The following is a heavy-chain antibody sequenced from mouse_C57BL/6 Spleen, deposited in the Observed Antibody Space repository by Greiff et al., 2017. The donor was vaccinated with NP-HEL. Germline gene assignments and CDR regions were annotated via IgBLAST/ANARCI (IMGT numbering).Heavy chain of an antibody. CDR2: INPNNGGT. CDR3: APYGYEAY. D-gene: IGHD2-2*01. J-gene: IGHJ3*01. Sequence: EVQLQQSGPELVKPGASVKISCKASGYTFTDYYMNWVKQSHGKSLEWIGDINPNNGGTSYNQKFKGKATLTVDKSSSTAYMELRSLTSEDSAVYYCAPYGYEAYWGQGTLVTVSA. V-gene: IGHV1-26*01. CDR1: GYTFTDYY.